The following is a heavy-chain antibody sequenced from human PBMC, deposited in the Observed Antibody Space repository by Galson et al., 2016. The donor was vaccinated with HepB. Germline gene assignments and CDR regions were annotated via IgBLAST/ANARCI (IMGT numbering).Heavy chain of an antibody. CDR2: IWYDRGKE. CDR1: GFTFSHYG. CDR3: ARGSSSRSIYYYYYYTMGV. Sequence: SLRLSCAASGFTFSHYGMHWVRQAPGKGLEWVAVIWYDRGKEYYTESVKGRFIISRDNSKNTLYLEMNTLRVEDTAVYFCARGSSSRSIYYYYYYTMGVWGQGTTVTVSS. V-gene: IGHV3-33*01. J-gene: IGHJ6*02. D-gene: IGHD6-6*01.